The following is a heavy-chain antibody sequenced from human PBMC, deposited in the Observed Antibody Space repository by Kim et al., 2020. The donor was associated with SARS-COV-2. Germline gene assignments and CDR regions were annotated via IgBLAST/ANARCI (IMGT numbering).Heavy chain of an antibody. CDR3: ARDDSRDY. J-gene: IGHJ4*02. V-gene: IGHV7-4-1*02. CDR2: IDTYTGNP. CDR1: GYTFTKYA. Sequence: ASVKVSCKAFGYTFTKYAINWVRQAPGQGLEWMGWIDTYTGNPTYAQGFTGRFVFTFDTSVSTAYLQIRGLKPEDTAVYFCARDDSRDYCGSGTLYTVSS.